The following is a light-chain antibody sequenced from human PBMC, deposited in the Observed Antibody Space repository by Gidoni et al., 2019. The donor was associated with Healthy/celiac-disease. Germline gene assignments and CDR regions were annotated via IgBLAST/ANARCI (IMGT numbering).Light chain of an antibody. Sequence: EIVLTQSPATLSLSPGERATLSCRASQSVSSYLAWYQQKPGQAPRLLIYDASNRATGIPARFSGSGSGTDFTLTISSLEPEYFAVYYCQQRSNWLFFGGGTKVEI. CDR3: QQRSNWLF. J-gene: IGKJ4*01. CDR1: QSVSSY. V-gene: IGKV3-11*01. CDR2: DAS.